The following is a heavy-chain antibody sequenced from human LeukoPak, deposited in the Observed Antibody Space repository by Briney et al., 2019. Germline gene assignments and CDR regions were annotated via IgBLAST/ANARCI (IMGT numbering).Heavy chain of an antibody. J-gene: IGHJ4*02. CDR2: ISAYNGNT. D-gene: IGHD3-3*01. Sequence: ASVKVSCKASGYTFTSYGISWVRQAPGQGLEWMGWISAYNGNTNYAQKLQSRVTMTTDTSTSTAYMELRSLRSDDTAVYYCAITPEVDFWSGYHSPLDYWGQGTLVTVSS. CDR3: AITPEVDFWSGYHSPLDY. V-gene: IGHV1-18*01. CDR1: GYTFTSYG.